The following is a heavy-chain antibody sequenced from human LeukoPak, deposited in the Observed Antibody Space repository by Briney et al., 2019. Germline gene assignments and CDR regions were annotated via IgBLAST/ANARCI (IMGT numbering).Heavy chain of an antibody. V-gene: IGHV3-11*04. CDR1: GVTLSNYY. D-gene: IGHD2/OR15-2a*01. Sequence: PGGSLRLSCTSSGVTLSNYYMSWIRQAPGKGLECISYISNIGSTTFYADSVKGRFTISRDNGKNSVYLQMNGLTAEDTAVYYCASDISNKGFDYWGQGTLVTVSS. CDR2: ISNIGSTT. J-gene: IGHJ4*02. CDR3: ASDISNKGFDY.